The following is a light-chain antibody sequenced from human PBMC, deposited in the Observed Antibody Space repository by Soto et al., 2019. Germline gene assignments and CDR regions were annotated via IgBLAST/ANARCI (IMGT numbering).Light chain of an antibody. CDR3: QKYKSALLT. CDR2: GAS. J-gene: IGKJ4*01. CDR1: QDIGNY. V-gene: IGKV1-27*01. Sequence: DIQMTQSPSSLSASVGDRVTITCRASQDIGNYLAWYQQKPGKVPKFLIYGASSLQTGVPSRFSGSGSGTDFTLTISGLQPEDVATYYCQKYKSALLTFGGGTKVELK.